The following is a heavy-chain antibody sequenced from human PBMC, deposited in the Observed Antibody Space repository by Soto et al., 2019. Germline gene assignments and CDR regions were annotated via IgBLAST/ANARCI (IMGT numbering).Heavy chain of an antibody. CDR2: IYYSGTT. CDR3: ARESYYGSGATVVAY. Sequence: TMCVRRSVAEGSSGDFDGSWIMKHQGKGLEWIGYIYYSGTTSYNPSLNSRVTMSVDTSKNQFTLKVNSVTAADTAVYYCARESYYGSGATVVAYWGQGTLVTVSS. V-gene: IGHV4-59*01. D-gene: IGHD3-10*01. CDR1: EGSSGDFD. J-gene: IGHJ4*02.